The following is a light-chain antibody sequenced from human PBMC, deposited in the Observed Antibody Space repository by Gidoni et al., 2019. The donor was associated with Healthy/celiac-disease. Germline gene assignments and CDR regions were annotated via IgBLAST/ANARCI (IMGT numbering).Light chain of an antibody. CDR3: QVWDSSSDHWV. CDR2: DDS. J-gene: IGLJ3*02. CDR1: NIGSKS. V-gene: IGLV3-21*02. Sequence: SYVLTQPPSVSVAPGQTARITWGGNNIGSKSVHWYQQKPGQTPVLVVYDDSDRPAGIPERFSGSNSVNTATLTISRVEAGDEADYYCQVWDSSSDHWVFGGGTKLTVL.